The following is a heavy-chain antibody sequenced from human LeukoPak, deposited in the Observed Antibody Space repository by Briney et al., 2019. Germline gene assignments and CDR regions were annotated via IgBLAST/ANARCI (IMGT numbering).Heavy chain of an antibody. CDR2: ISAYNGNT. CDR3: ARDQGMGGRSFYYMDV. CDR1: GYTFTSYG. D-gene: IGHD1-26*01. J-gene: IGHJ6*03. Sequence: ASVKVSCKASGYTFTSYGISWVRQAPGQGLEWMGWISAYNGNTNYAQKLQGRVTMTTDTSTSTAYMELRSLRSDDTAVYYCARDQGMGGRSFYYMDVWGKGTTVTVSS. V-gene: IGHV1-18*01.